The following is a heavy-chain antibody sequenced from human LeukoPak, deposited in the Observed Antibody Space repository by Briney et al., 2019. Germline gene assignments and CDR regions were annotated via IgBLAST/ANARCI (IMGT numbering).Heavy chain of an antibody. CDR1: GDGLSSNSAT. V-gene: IGHV6-1*01. Sequence: SQTLSLTCAISGDGLSSNSATCNWVRQSPSRGLEWLGRTYYRSQWYNDYAVSVKGRVTINPDASTKQFSLQLNSVTPEDTAMYCCARGNGYPFDYWGQGTLVTVSS. D-gene: IGHD3-16*01. J-gene: IGHJ4*02. CDR3: ARGNGYPFDY. CDR2: TYYRSQWYN.